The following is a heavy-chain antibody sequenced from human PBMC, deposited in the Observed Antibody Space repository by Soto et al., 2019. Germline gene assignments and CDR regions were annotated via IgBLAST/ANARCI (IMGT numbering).Heavy chain of an antibody. J-gene: IGHJ4*02. CDR2: IYYSGST. CDR3: ARRGYSYGFPFDY. Sequence: QLQLQESGPGLVKPSETLSLSCTVSGGSISSGSYYWGWVRQPPGKGLEWIGSIYYSGSTYYNPSLKSRVTISVATSKNQFSLKVSSVTAADTAVYYCARRGYSYGFPFDYWGQGTLVTVSS. V-gene: IGHV4-39*01. D-gene: IGHD5-18*01. CDR1: GGSISSGSYY.